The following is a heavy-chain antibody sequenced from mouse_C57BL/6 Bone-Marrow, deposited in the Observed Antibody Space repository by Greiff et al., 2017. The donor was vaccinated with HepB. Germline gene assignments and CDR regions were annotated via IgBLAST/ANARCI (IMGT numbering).Heavy chain of an antibody. CDR2: IYPGGGYT. J-gene: IGHJ2*01. CDR1: GYTFTNYW. Sequence: QVHVKQSGAELVRPGTSVKMSCKASGYTFTNYWIGWAKQRPGHGLEWIGDIYPGGGYTNYNEKFKGKATLTADKSSSTAYMQFSSLTSEDSAIYYCARSYYFDYWGQGTTLTVSS. V-gene: IGHV1-63*01. CDR3: ARSYYFDY.